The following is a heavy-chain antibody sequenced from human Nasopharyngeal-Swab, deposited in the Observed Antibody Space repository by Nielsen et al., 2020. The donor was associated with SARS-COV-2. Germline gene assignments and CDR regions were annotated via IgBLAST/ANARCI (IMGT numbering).Heavy chain of an antibody. Sequence: GGSLRLSCATSGFTFSPYTMTWVRQAPGKGLQWISYITSGNSVQYADSVRGRFTISRDNAKNSLYLQMNSLRAEDTAVYYCVREWGSGMSHFDLWGRGTLVTVSS. V-gene: IGHV3-48*04. CDR1: GFTFSPYT. D-gene: IGHD7-27*01. J-gene: IGHJ2*01. CDR2: ITSGNSV. CDR3: VREWGSGMSHFDL.